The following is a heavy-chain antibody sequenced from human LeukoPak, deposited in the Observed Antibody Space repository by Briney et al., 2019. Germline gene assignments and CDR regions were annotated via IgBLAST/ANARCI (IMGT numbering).Heavy chain of an antibody. CDR1: GYTFTSYY. J-gene: IGHJ4*02. V-gene: IGHV1-46*01. Sequence: ASVKVSCKASGYTFTSYYMHWVRQAPGQGLEWMGIINPSGGSTSYAQKFQGRVTMTRDTSTGTVYMELSSLRSEDTAVYYCARPQSRRADFDYWGQGTLVTVSS. CDR2: INPSGGST. CDR3: ARPQSRRADFDY.